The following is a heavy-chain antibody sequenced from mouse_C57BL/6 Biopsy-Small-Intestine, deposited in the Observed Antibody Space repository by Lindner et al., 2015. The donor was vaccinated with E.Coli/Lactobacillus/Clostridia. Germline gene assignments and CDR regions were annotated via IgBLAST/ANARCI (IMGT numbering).Heavy chain of an antibody. D-gene: IGHD1-1*01. CDR3: ARSWSANKYGSTRENDH. J-gene: IGHJ4*01. Sequence: SVKVSCKASGYPFTSYAMHWVRQAPGQRLEWMGWINAGNGDTKYSQKFQDRVTITRDTSASTAYMELSSLRSEDTAVYYCARSWSANKYGSTRENDHWGQGTLVTVSS. CDR2: INAGNGDT. V-gene: IGHV1-4*01. CDR1: GYPFTSYA.